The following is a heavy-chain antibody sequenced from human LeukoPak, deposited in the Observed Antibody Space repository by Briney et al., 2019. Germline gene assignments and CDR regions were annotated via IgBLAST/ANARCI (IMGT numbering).Heavy chain of an antibody. CDR2: ISPYNGNT. Sequence: GASVKVSCKASGYTFNIYGISWVRQAAGQGFEWMGWISPYNGNTNYAQKLQGRVTMTTDTSTSTAYMELRSLRSDDTAVYYCARDRVYSGYDYWGQGTPVTVSS. D-gene: IGHD5-12*01. V-gene: IGHV1-18*01. J-gene: IGHJ4*02. CDR3: ARDRVYSGYDY. CDR1: GYTFNIYG.